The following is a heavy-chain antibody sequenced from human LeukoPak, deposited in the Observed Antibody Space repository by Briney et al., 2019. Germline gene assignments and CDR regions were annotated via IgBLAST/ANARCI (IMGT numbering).Heavy chain of an antibody. CDR3: ATRVRGYCSGGSCSFDY. CDR1: GGSISSYY. J-gene: IGHJ4*02. D-gene: IGHD2-15*01. Sequence: SETLSLTCTVSGGSISSYYWSWNRQPPGKGLEWIGYIYYSGSTNYNPSLKSRVTISVDTSKNQFSLKLSSVTAADTAVYYCATRVRGYCSGGSCSFDYWGQGTLVTVSS. V-gene: IGHV4-59*01. CDR2: IYYSGST.